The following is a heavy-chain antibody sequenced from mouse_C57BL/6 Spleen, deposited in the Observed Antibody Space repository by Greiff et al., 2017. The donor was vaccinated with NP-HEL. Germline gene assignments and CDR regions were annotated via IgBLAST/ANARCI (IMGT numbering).Heavy chain of an antibody. V-gene: IGHV1-81*01. D-gene: IGHD2-2*01. CDR2: IYPRSGNT. J-gene: IGHJ4*01. CDR1: GYTFTSYG. CDR3: ARKGIYGYDDYAMDY. Sequence: VQLQQSGAELARPGASVKLSCKASGYTFTSYGISWVKQRTGQGLEWIGEIYPRSGNTYYNEKFKGKATLTADKSSSTAYMELRSLTSEDSAVYFCARKGIYGYDDYAMDYWGQGTSVTVSS.